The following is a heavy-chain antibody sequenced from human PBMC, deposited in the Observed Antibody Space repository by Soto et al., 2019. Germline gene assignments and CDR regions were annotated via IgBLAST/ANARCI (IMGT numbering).Heavy chain of an antibody. CDR3: VRGVNPFDI. CDR2: INSDGRST. Sequence: EVQLVESGGGLVQPGGSLRLSCAASGFTFSNYWMHWVRQAPGKGLVWVSRINSDGRSTDYADSVKGRFTISRDNAKNMLYLQMNSPRSEDTAVYYCVRGVNPFDIWGQGTMVTVSS. D-gene: IGHD2-21*01. CDR1: GFTFSNYW. J-gene: IGHJ3*02. V-gene: IGHV3-74*01.